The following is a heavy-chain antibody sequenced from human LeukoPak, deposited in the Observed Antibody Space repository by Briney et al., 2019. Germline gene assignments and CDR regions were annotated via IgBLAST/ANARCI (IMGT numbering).Heavy chain of an antibody. J-gene: IGHJ4*02. CDR2: IKQDGNEK. V-gene: IGHV3-7*04. CDR3: ARARGLPLSYFDY. D-gene: IGHD2-15*01. Sequence: QPGGSLRLSCAASGFTFSSYWMSWVRQAPGKGLEWVANIKQDGNEKYYVDSVKGRFTVSRDNAKNSLFLQMNSLRAEDTAVFYCARARGLPLSYFDYWGQGALVTVSS. CDR1: GFTFSSYW.